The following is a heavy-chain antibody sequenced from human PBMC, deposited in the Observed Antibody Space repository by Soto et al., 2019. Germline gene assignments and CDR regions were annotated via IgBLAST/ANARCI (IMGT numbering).Heavy chain of an antibody. D-gene: IGHD3-16*01. CDR2: MNPGSGDT. CDR3: ARMETFGSLNWFDP. V-gene: IGHV1-8*01. J-gene: IGHJ5*02. Sequence: SVKVSFNASGYSFRNNDVSGVRQSTGQGLEWMGWMNPGSGDTGYAQKFQGRVTMTRDISIATAYMELSSLRSDDTAIYYCARMETFGSLNWFDPWGQGTLVTVSS. CDR1: GYSFRNND.